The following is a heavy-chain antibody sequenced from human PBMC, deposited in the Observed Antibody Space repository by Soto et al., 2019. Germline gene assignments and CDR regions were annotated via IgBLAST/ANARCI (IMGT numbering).Heavy chain of an antibody. J-gene: IGHJ4*02. D-gene: IGHD1-26*01. CDR2: ISASGVTT. Sequence: EVQLLESGGGLVQPGGSLRLSCAASGFAFHTHALSWVRQAPGKGLEWVSGISASGVTTYYADSVKGRFTISRDNSKNAVTLQVNSLRAEDSAFYYCANDRTPPLSRSPSLQARNGLLVGECVDSWSQGTVVTVTP. CDR3: ANDRTPPLSRSPSLQARNGLLVGECVDS. CDR1: GFAFHTHA. V-gene: IGHV3-23*01.